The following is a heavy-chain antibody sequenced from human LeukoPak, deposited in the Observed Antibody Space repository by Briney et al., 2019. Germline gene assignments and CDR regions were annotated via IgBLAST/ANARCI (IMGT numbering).Heavy chain of an antibody. J-gene: IGHJ6*02. Sequence: HPGGSLRLSCAASGFTFSSYAMHWVRQAPGKGLEWVAVISYDGSNKYYADSVKGRFTISRGNSKDTLYLQMNSLRAEDTAVYYCASFCNSYYYYYYGMDVWGQGTTVTVSS. CDR1: GFTFSSYA. CDR3: ASFCNSYYYYYYGMDV. CDR2: ISYDGSNK. V-gene: IGHV3-30-3*01. D-gene: IGHD4-23*01.